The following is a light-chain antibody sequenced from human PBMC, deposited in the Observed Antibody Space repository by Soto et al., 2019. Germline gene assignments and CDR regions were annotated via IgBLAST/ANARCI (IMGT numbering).Light chain of an antibody. J-gene: IGKJ4*01. CDR3: QQANSFPLT. CDR2: KAS. V-gene: IGKV1-12*01. Sequence: DIQMTQSPSSLSSSVGDRVTITCQASQDISNYLNWYQQKPGKAPKLLIYKASTLKSGVPSRFSGSGSGTDFTLTISSLQPEDFATYYCQQANSFPLTFGGGTKVDIK. CDR1: QDISNY.